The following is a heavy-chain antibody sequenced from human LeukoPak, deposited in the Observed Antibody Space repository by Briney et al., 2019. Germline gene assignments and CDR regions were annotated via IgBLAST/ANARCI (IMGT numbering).Heavy chain of an antibody. V-gene: IGHV3-23*01. CDR3: AKAGYYGPRYSYYGMDV. CDR2: ISGSGGST. Sequence: GGSLRLSCAASGFTFSSYAMSWVRQAPGKGLEWVSAISGSGGSTYYADSVKGRFTISRDNSKNTLYLQMNSLRAEDTAVYYCAKAGYYGPRYSYYGMDVWGQGTTVTVSS. J-gene: IGHJ6*02. CDR1: GFTFSSYA. D-gene: IGHD3-10*01.